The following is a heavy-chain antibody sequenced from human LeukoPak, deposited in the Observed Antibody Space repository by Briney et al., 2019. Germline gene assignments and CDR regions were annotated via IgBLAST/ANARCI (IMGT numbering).Heavy chain of an antibody. Sequence: PSETLSLTCTVSGGSISSHYWSWIRQPPGKGLEWIGYIYYSGSTNYNPSLKSRVTISVDTSKNQFSLKLSSVTAADTAVYYCAREGQQLDQLKLYYYYYMDVWGKGTTVTVSS. J-gene: IGHJ6*03. D-gene: IGHD6-13*01. CDR1: GGSISSHY. CDR2: IYYSGST. CDR3: AREGQQLDQLKLYYYYYMDV. V-gene: IGHV4-59*11.